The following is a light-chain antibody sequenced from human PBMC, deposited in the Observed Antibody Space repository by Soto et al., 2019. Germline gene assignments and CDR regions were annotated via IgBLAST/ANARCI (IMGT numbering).Light chain of an antibody. Sequence: QSALTQPASVSGSPGQSITISCTGTSSDVGGYKYVSWYQQHPGKAPKLMIYDVSNRPSGVSNRFSGSKSGNTASLTISGLQAEDEADYYCSSYTSSSTVVFGGGTKPTVL. J-gene: IGLJ2*01. CDR2: DVS. CDR3: SSYTSSSTVV. CDR1: SSDVGGYKY. V-gene: IGLV2-14*01.